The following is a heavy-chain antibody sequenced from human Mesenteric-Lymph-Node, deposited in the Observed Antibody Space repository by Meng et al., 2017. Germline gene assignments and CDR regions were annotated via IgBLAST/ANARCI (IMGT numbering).Heavy chain of an antibody. CDR1: CGSISSGDYY. CDR2: IYYSGST. Sequence: QVELSAWGPVLVTPSQTLSLTCTFSCGSISSGDYYWRQIRQPAGKGFELIRHIYYSGSTSYNPSLKSRVTISVDTSKNQFSLKLSSVTAADTAVYYCARVGWRQWSFDFWGRGTLVTVSS. CDR3: ARVGWRQWSFDF. V-gene: IGHV4-30-4*01. J-gene: IGHJ2*01. D-gene: IGHD5-18*01.